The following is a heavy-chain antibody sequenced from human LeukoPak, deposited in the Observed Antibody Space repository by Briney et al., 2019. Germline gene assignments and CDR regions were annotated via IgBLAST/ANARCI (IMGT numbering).Heavy chain of an antibody. CDR2: INDSGTT. J-gene: IGHJ4*02. D-gene: IGHD3-10*01. CDR1: GGSFSGYY. V-gene: IGHV4-34*01. CDR3: ARSGRYQIY. Sequence: SETLSLTCAVYGGSFSGYYWSWIRQPPGKGLEWIGEINDSGTTNYNPSLKSRVTISEDTFRNQFSLKLTSVTAADTAVYYCARSGRYQIYWGRGTLVTVSS.